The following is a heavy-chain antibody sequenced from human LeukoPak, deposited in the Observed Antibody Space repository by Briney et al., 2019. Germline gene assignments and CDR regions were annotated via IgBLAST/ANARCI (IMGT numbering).Heavy chain of an antibody. CDR3: ARRWYYFDY. J-gene: IGHJ4*02. Sequence: PSETLSLTCAVYGGSFSGYYWSWIRQPPGKGLEWIGEINHSGSTNYNPSLKSRVTISVDTSKNQFSLKLSSVTAADTAVYHCARRWYYFDYWGQGTLVTVSS. V-gene: IGHV4-34*01. D-gene: IGHD5-24*01. CDR1: GGSFSGYY. CDR2: INHSGST.